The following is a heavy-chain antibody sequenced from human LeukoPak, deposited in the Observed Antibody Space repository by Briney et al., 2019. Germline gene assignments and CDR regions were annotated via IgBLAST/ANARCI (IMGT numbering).Heavy chain of an antibody. CDR3: ARDPYYYDSSGYYYPHYFDY. Sequence: ASVKVSCKASGGTFSSYTISWVRQAPGQGIEWMGRIIPILGIANYAQKFQGRVTITADTSTSTAYMELSSLRSEDTAVYYCARDPYYYDSSGYYYPHYFDYWGQGTLVTVSS. CDR1: GGTFSSYT. CDR2: IIPILGIA. V-gene: IGHV1-69*04. J-gene: IGHJ4*02. D-gene: IGHD3-22*01.